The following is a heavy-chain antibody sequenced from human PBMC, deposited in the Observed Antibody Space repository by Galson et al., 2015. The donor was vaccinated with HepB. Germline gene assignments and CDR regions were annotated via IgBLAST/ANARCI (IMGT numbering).Heavy chain of an antibody. CDR1: GFTFSSYG. CDR2: ISYDGSNK. CDR3: AGLRWGKGPDY. D-gene: IGHD3-16*01. J-gene: IGHJ4*02. Sequence: SLRLSCAASGFTFSSYGMHWVRQAPGKGLEWVAVISYDGSNKYYADSVKGRFTISRDNSKNTLYLQMNSLRAEDTAVYYCAGLRWGKGPDYWGQGTLVTVSS. V-gene: IGHV3-30*03.